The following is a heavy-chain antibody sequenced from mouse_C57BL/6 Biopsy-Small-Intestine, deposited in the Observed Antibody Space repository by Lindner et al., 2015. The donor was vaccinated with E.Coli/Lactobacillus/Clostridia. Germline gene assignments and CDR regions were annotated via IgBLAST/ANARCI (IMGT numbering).Heavy chain of an antibody. J-gene: IGHJ2*01. Sequence: VQLQESGPELVKPGASVKISCKASGYAFSSSWMNWVKQRPGKGLEWIGRIYPGDGDTNYNGKFKGKATFTADTSSNTAYMQLSSLTTEDSAIYYCARSGDGSPDYWGQGTTLTVSS. CDR1: GYAFSSSW. CDR2: IYPGDGDT. CDR3: ARSGDGSPDY. V-gene: IGHV1-82*01. D-gene: IGHD2-3*01.